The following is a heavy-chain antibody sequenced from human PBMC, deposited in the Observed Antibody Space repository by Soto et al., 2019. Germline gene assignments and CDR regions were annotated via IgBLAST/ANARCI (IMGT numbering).Heavy chain of an antibody. Sequence: EVQLVESGGGLVKPGGSLRLSCAASGFTFSSYSMNWVRQAPGKGLEWVSYISSSSSYIYYADSVKGRFTISRDNAKNSLYLQMNSLRAEDTAVYYCASDTPWAATYQEYYYYYYMDVWGKGTTVTVSS. J-gene: IGHJ6*03. V-gene: IGHV3-21*01. CDR1: GFTFSSYS. CDR2: ISSSSSYI. CDR3: ASDTPWAATYQEYYYYYYMDV. D-gene: IGHD2-15*01.